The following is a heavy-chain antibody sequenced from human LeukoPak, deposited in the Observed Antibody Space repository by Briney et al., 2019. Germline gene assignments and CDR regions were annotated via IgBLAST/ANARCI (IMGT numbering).Heavy chain of an antibody. J-gene: IGHJ4*02. CDR3: ANERTKTFDY. Sequence: HAGGSLRLSCATSGFSLTDYTVHWVRQVPGKAMEWLSLITWDGYTTFYADSVKGRFTISRDTSRRLVFLQVNNVRSEDTAFYYCANERTKTFDYWGRGTLVIVSS. CDR1: GFSLTDYT. V-gene: IGHV3-43*01. CDR2: ITWDGYTT. D-gene: IGHD1-14*01.